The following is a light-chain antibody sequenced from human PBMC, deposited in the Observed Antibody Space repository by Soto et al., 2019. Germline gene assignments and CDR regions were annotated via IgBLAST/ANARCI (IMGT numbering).Light chain of an antibody. CDR3: MQALQTPLT. V-gene: IGKV2-28*01. J-gene: IGKJ4*01. CDR2: LRS. CDR1: QSLLHSNGYNY. Sequence: DIVMTQSPLSLPVTPGEPASISCRSSQSLLHSNGYNYLDWYLQKPGQSPQLLVYLRSNRASGVPDRFSGSGSGTDCTMKISRVEAEDVGVYYCMQALQTPLTFGGGTKVDIK.